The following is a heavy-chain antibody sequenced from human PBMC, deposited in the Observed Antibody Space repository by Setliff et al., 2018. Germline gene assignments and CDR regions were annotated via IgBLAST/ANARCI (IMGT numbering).Heavy chain of an antibody. V-gene: IGHV4-59*02. Sequence: PSETLSLTCTVSGGSVSPYFRSWIRQPPGKGLQWIGYIYHNGNTNFNPSLKSRVNMSIDTSKNQFALNLESVTAADTAVYYCARDRTAYSYGLDVWGQGTTVTVSS. J-gene: IGHJ6*02. CDR1: GGSVSPYF. CDR2: IYHNGNT. D-gene: IGHD5-18*01. CDR3: ARDRTAYSYGLDV.